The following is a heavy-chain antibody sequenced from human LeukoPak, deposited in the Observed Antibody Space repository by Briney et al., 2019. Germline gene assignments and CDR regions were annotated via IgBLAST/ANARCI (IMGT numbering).Heavy chain of an antibody. CDR3: ARFRGHYYGSGSYWKNYYYYYMDV. CDR2: IYYSGST. V-gene: IGHV4-61*05. J-gene: IGHJ6*03. D-gene: IGHD3-10*01. Sequence: SETLSLTCTVSGGSISSSSYYWGWIRQPPGKGLEWIGYIYYSGSTNYNPSLKSRVTISVDTSKNQFSLKLSSVTAADTAVYYCARFRGHYYGSGSYWKNYYYYYMDVWGKGTTVTVSS. CDR1: GGSISSSSYY.